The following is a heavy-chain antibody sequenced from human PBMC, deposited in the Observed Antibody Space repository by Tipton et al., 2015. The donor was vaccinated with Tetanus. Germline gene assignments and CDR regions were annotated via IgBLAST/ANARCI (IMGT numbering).Heavy chain of an antibody. D-gene: IGHD6-6*01. Sequence: SLTCTVSGGSIRSGGFYWSWIRQHPVKGLEWIGYIYYTGNTYYNPSLKSRVTISVDTSKNQFSLKLSSVTAADTAVYYCARRSVSARFDDWGQGTLVTVSP. V-gene: IGHV4-31*03. CDR2: IYYTGNT. CDR1: GGSIRSGGFY. CDR3: ARRSVSARFDD. J-gene: IGHJ4*02.